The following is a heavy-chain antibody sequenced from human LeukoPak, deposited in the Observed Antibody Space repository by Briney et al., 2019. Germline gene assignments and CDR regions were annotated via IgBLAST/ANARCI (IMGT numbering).Heavy chain of an antibody. CDR3: ARVKGVVVPAATGDFDY. Sequence: ASVKVSCKASGYTFTSYDISWVRQAPGQGLEWMGWISAYNGNTNYAQKLQGRVTMTTDTSTSTAYMELRSLRSDDTAVYYCARVKGVVVPAATGDFDYWGQGTLVTVSS. CDR2: ISAYNGNT. CDR1: GYTFTSYD. V-gene: IGHV1-18*01. J-gene: IGHJ4*02. D-gene: IGHD2-2*01.